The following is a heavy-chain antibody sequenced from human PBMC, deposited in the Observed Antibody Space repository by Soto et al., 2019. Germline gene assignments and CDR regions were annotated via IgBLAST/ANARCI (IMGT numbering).Heavy chain of an antibody. Sequence: GGSLRLSCAASGFTFSSYSMNWVRQAPGKGLEWVTSISSSSSYIYYADSVKGRFTISRDNAKNSLYLQMNSLRAEDTAVYYCARPLDPLSSWFAFDIWGQGTMVTVSS. CDR1: GFTFSSYS. J-gene: IGHJ3*02. D-gene: IGHD3-9*01. CDR2: ISSSSSYI. V-gene: IGHV3-21*01. CDR3: ARPLDPLSSWFAFDI.